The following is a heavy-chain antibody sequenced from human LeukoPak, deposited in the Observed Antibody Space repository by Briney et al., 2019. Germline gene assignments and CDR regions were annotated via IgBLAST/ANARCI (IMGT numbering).Heavy chain of an antibody. CDR1: GFTFSSYW. Sequence: PGGSLTLSCAASGFTFSSYWMHWVPQVPGKGRVWVSGVNSDGSRTTYADSVKGRCTISRDNAKNTLYLQMSSLGAEDTAVYYCARLTSRGYSYAFDYWGQGTLVTVSS. CDR2: VNSDGSRT. J-gene: IGHJ4*02. CDR3: ARLTSRGYSYAFDY. V-gene: IGHV3-74*01. D-gene: IGHD5-18*01.